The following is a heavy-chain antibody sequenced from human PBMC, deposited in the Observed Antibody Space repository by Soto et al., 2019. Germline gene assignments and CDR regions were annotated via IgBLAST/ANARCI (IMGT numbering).Heavy chain of an antibody. CDR3: VLLGVSEH. CDR2: STSNIRNS. CDR1: GYTFTSHT. D-gene: IGHD3-3*01. J-gene: IGHJ1*01. Sequence: ASVNVSCKASGYTFTSHTINCVRQAPGQGLECVAGSTSNIRNSYYAQKFQGRLTVTRDTSISTAYMELSSLRSDDTAVYYCVLLGVSEHWGPGTLVIISS. V-gene: IGHV1-8*01.